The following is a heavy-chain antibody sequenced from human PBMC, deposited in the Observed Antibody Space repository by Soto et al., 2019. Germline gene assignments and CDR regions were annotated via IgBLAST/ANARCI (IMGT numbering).Heavy chain of an antibody. CDR1: GYTFTSYA. J-gene: IGHJ6*03. V-gene: IGHV1-3*01. D-gene: IGHD2-2*01. Sequence: GASVKVSCKASGYTFTSYAMHWVRQAPGQRLEWMGWINAGNGNTKYSQKFQGRVTITRDTSASTAYMELSSLRSEDTAVYYCAREKVPAAMMDYYYYMDVWGKGTTVTVSS. CDR3: AREKVPAAMMDYYYYMDV. CDR2: INAGNGNT.